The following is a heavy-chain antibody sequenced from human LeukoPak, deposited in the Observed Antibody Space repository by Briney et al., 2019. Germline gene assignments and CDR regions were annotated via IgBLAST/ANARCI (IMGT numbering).Heavy chain of an antibody. J-gene: IGHJ4*02. CDR3: ARVHQGGWLQYFDY. Sequence: GGSLRLSCAASGFTFSSYSMNWVRQAPGKGLEWVSSISSSSSYIYYADSVKGRFTISRDNAKNSLYLQMNSLRAEDTAVYYCARVHQGGWLQYFDYWGQGTLVAVSS. CDR1: GFTFSSYS. D-gene: IGHD5-24*01. CDR2: ISSSSSYI. V-gene: IGHV3-21*01.